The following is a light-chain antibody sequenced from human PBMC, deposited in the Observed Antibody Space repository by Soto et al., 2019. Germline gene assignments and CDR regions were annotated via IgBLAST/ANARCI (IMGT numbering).Light chain of an antibody. Sequence: EIVMTQSPAALSVSPGERATLSCRASHRVSSNLAWYQQKPGQAPRLLIYGASTRATGIPARFSGSGSGTECTLTISSLQSEDFAVCYCQQYNNWPLTFGGGTKVDIK. J-gene: IGKJ4*01. CDR1: HRVSSN. V-gene: IGKV3-15*01. CDR3: QQYNNWPLT. CDR2: GAS.